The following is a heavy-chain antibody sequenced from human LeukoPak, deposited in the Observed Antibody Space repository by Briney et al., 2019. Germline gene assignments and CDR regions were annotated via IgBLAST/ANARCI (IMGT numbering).Heavy chain of an antibody. J-gene: IGHJ4*02. CDR1: GFTFSTYG. Sequence: GGSLRLSCAASGFTFSTYGMHWVRQAPGKGLEWVAVILFDGINKYYADSVKGRFTVSRDNSKNTLYLQMSSLRGEDTAVYYCARDHSYSSGWYPDFWGQGTLVTVSS. CDR3: ARDHSYSSGWYPDF. D-gene: IGHD6-19*01. CDR2: ILFDGINK. V-gene: IGHV3-30*03.